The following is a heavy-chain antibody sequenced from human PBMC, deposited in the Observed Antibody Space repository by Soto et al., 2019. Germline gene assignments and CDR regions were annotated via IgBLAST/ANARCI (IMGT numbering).Heavy chain of an antibody. CDR1: GGTFSSYA. D-gene: IGHD6-13*01. CDR3: ASTAAVKAAGPFDY. V-gene: IGHV1-69*06. CDR2: IIPIFGTA. Sequence: SVKVSCKASGGTFSSYAISWVRQAPGQGLEWVGGIIPIFGTANYAQKFQGRVTITADKSTSTAYMELSSLRSEDTAVYYCASTAAVKAAGPFDYWGQGTLVTVSS. J-gene: IGHJ4*02.